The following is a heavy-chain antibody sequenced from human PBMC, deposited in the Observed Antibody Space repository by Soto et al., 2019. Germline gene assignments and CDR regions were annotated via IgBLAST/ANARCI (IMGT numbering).Heavy chain of an antibody. D-gene: IGHD6-13*01. CDR3: AREGAAAGNFDY. J-gene: IGHJ4*02. Sequence: SETLSLTCTVSGGSISSGGYYWSWIRQHPGKGLEWIGYIYYSGSTYYNPSLKSRVTISVDTSKNQFSLKLSSVTAADTAVYYCAREGAAAGNFDYWGQGTLVTVSS. V-gene: IGHV4-31*03. CDR2: IYYSGST. CDR1: GGSISSGGYY.